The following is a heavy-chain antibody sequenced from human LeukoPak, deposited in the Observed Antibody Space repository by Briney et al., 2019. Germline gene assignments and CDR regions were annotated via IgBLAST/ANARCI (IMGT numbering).Heavy chain of an antibody. CDR3: ARARYCSGGNCYRSFDY. V-gene: IGHV3-23*01. CDR2: ISGSDATT. J-gene: IGHJ4*02. Sequence: GGSLRLSCAASGFTFSSYSMSWVRQAPGKGLEWVSAISGSDATTYYADSVKGRFTISRDNAKNSLYLQMNSLRAEDTAVYYCARARYCSGGNCYRSFDYWGQGTLVTVSS. CDR1: GFTFSSYS. D-gene: IGHD2-15*01.